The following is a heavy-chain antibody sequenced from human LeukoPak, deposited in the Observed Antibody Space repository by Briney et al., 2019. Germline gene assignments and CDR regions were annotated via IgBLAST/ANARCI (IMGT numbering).Heavy chain of an antibody. D-gene: IGHD2-15*01. CDR2: MNPNSGNT. J-gene: IGHJ6*03. CDR1: GYTFTSYG. Sequence: EASVKVSCKASGYTFTSYGINWVRQATGQGLEWMGWMNPNSGNTGYAQKFQGRVTITRNTSISTAYMELSSLRSEDTAVYYCARDGGIVASSFGYYMDVWGKGTTVTVSS. V-gene: IGHV1-8*03. CDR3: ARDGGIVASSFGYYMDV.